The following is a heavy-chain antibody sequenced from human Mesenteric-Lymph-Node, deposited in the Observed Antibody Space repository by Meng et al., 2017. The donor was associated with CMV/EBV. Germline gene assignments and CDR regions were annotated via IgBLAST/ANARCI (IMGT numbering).Heavy chain of an antibody. V-gene: IGHV1-18*01. CDR2: ISAYNGNT. J-gene: IGHJ4*02. CDR1: YTFTSYG. CDR3: ARDAELLWFGELGFDY. D-gene: IGHD3-10*01. Sequence: YTFTSYGISWVRQAPGQGLEWMGWISAYNGNTNYAQKLQGRVTMTTDTSTSTAYMELRSLRSDDTAVYYCARDAELLWFGELGFDYWGQGTLVTVSS.